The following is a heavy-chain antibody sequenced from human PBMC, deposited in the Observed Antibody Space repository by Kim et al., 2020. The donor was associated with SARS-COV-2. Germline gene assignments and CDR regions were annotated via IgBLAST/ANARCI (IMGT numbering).Heavy chain of an antibody. CDR1: GYSLIDYY. Sequence: ASVKVSCGASGYSLIDYYIHWVRQAPGQGLEWMGWINPKTGDTHYAQTFHGRVTMTAVTSTSTVHMELNSLRSDDTAVYYCARGGGILDRLLPPHLDSWGQGTLVTVSS. CDR2: INPKTGDT. J-gene: IGHJ4*02. D-gene: IGHD3-3*02. V-gene: IGHV1-2*02. CDR3: ARGGGILDRLLPPHLDS.